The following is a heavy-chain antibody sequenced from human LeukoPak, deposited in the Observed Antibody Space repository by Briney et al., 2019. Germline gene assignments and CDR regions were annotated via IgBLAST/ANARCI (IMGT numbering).Heavy chain of an antibody. CDR2: VYYSGTT. CDR3: ARLAYDRSGYYLVIDY. D-gene: IGHD3-22*01. J-gene: IGHJ4*02. V-gene: IGHV4-39*01. CDR1: NASISSSTDY. Sequence: SETLSLTCSVSNASISSSTDYWGWIRQPPGKGLEWIGCVYYSGTTYYNPSLKSRVTISVDTSKNRFSLNLTSATAADTAVFYCARLAYDRSGYYLVIDYWGQGTLVTVSS.